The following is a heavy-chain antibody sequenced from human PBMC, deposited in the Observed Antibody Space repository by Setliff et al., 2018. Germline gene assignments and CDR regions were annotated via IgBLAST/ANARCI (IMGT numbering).Heavy chain of an antibody. D-gene: IGHD3-22*01. J-gene: IGHJ6*03. CDR2: ISPDGSVI. Sequence: GGSLRLSCAGSGFNFNSYWMNWVRQVPGKGLVWVSRISPDGSVIDYADSVKGRFTVSRDNAKNTLYLQMNSLRAEDAAVYFCSKGEYYYDSSGWAFYYYYMDVWGKGTTVTVSS. CDR1: GFNFNSYW. CDR3: SKGEYYYDSSGWAFYYYYMDV. V-gene: IGHV3-74*01.